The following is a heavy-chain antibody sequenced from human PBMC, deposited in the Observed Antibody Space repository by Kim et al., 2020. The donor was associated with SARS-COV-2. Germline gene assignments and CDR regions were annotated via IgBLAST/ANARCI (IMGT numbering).Heavy chain of an antibody. CDR1: GGTFSSYA. Sequence: SVKVSCKASGGTFSSYAISWVRQAPGQGLEWMGGIIPIFGTANYAQKFQGRVTITADESTSTAYMELSSLRSEDTAVYYCAREYRCSGGSCYLDYWGQGTLVTVSS. CDR2: IIPIFGTA. V-gene: IGHV1-69*13. D-gene: IGHD2-15*01. CDR3: AREYRCSGGSCYLDY. J-gene: IGHJ4*02.